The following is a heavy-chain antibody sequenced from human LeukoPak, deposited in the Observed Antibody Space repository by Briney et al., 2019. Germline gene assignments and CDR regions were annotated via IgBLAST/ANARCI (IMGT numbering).Heavy chain of an antibody. CDR3: TTDQDYYGSGSYYAVFDY. D-gene: IGHD3-10*01. Sequence: GGSLRLSCAASGFTFSSYAMHWVRQAPGKGLEWVAVISYDGSNKYYADSVKGRFTISRDNSKNTLYLQMNSLRAEDTAVYYCTTDQDYYGSGSYYAVFDYWGQGTLVTVSS. CDR2: ISYDGSNK. CDR1: GFTFSSYA. V-gene: IGHV3-30-3*01. J-gene: IGHJ4*02.